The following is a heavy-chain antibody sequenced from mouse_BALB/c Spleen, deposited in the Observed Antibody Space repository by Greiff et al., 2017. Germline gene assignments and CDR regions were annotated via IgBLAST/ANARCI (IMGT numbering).Heavy chain of an antibody. D-gene: IGHD2-4*01. Sequence: EVKLVESGGGLVKPGGSLKLSCAASGFTFSDYYMYWVRQTPEKRLEWVATISDGGSYTYYPDSVKGRFTISRDNAKNNLYLQMSSLKSEDTAMYYCARGVITTLYYAMDYWGQGTSVTVSS. V-gene: IGHV5-4*02. CDR2: ISDGGSYT. CDR3: ARGVITTLYYAMDY. J-gene: IGHJ4*01. CDR1: GFTFSDYY.